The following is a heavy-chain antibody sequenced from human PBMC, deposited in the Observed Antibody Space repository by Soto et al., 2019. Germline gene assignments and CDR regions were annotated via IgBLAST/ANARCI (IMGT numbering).Heavy chain of an antibody. D-gene: IGHD3-9*01. CDR2: INPNSGGT. CDR1: GYTFTGYY. V-gene: IGHV1-2*04. J-gene: IGHJ4*02. Sequence: ASVKVSCKASGYTFTGYYMHWVRQAPGQGLEWMGWINPNSGGTNYAQKFQGWVTMTRDTSISTAYMELSRLRSDDTAVYYCARGSSPYYDILTGFKSPFDYWGQGTLVTVSS. CDR3: ARGSSPYYDILTGFKSPFDY.